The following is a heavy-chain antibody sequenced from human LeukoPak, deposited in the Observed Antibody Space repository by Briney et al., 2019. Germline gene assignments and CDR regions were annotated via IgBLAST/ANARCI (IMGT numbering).Heavy chain of an antibody. CDR2: IYPGDSDT. J-gene: IGHJ5*02. Sequence: GASLKICWEGSGYSFTSYWIGWGRQMPGKGLWWMGIIYPGDSDTRYSPSFQGQVTIAADKSISTAYLQWSSPKASDTAMYYCARRSAMGDWFDPWGQGTLVTVSS. V-gene: IGHV5-51*01. CDR3: ARRSAMGDWFDP. CDR1: GYSFTSYW. D-gene: IGHD3-16*01.